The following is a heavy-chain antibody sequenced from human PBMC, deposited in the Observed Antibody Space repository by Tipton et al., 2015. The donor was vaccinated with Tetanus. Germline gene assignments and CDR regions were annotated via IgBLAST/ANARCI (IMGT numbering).Heavy chain of an antibody. Sequence: SLRLSCADSGFSFRSYRMNWDRQAPGKGLEWVSYISSGSDGIYYADSVKGRFTISRDNAKNSLYLLMNSLRDENTAVYFCVRDHLYACDIWGQGTMRTVSS. CDR1: GFSFRSYR. CDR3: VRDHLYACDI. V-gene: IGHV3-48*02. CDR2: ISSGSDGI. J-gene: IGHJ3*02.